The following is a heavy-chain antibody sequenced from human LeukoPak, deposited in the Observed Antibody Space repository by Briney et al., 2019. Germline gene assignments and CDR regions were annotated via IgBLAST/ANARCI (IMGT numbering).Heavy chain of an antibody. D-gene: IGHD4-17*01. CDR2: INPNSGDT. J-gene: IGHJ4*02. V-gene: IGHV1-2*02. CDR1: GYTFSGYY. Sequence: ASVKVSCKASGYTFSGYYIHWVRQAPGQGLEWMGWINPNSGDTNSAQKFQGRVTMTRDTSISTAYMELSRLRSDDTAVYYCAREGGYGDYSTFSADYWGQGTLVTVSS. CDR3: AREGGYGDYSTFSADY.